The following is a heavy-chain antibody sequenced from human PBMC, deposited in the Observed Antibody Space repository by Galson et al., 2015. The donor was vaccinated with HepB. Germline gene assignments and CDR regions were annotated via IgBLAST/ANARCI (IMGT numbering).Heavy chain of an antibody. Sequence: SLRLSCAASGFSLSNYIMHWVRQAPGKGLEWVAVIAHDGKTEYYADSVRSRFTISRDNSNNTLYLQLNSPRLEDTAVYYCARSITMVRINTPDYWGQGTLVIVSS. CDR3: ARSITMVRINTPDY. CDR2: IAHDGKTE. D-gene: IGHD3-10*01. CDR1: GFSLSNYI. J-gene: IGHJ4*02. V-gene: IGHV3-30*17.